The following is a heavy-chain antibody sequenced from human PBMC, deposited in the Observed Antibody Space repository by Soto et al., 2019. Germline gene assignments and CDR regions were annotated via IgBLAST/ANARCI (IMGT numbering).Heavy chain of an antibody. J-gene: IGHJ4*02. CDR3: AKVGSGWYYFDY. V-gene: IGHV3-21*04. D-gene: IGHD6-19*01. CDR2: ISSSSSYI. CDR1: GFTFSSYS. Sequence: EVQLVESGGGLVKPGGSLRLSCAASGFTFSSYSMNWVRQAPGKGLEWVSSISSSSSYIYYADSVKGRFTISRDNAKNSLYLQMNSLRGEDTAIYYCAKVGSGWYYFDYWGQGTLVTVSS.